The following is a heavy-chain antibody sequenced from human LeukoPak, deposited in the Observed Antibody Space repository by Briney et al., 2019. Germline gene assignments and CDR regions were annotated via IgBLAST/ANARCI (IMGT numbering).Heavy chain of an antibody. J-gene: IGHJ6*02. CDR1: GYNFISYY. CDR2: VNPSGGST. CDR3: AREDVVLVDAVRYYYYGMDV. D-gene: IGHD2-8*01. Sequence: GASVKVSCKASGYNFISYYMHWVRQAPGQGLELMGIVNPSGGSTSYAQKFQDRVTMTRDTSTSTVYMELSSLISEDTAVYYCAREDVVLVDAVRYYYYGMDVWGQGTTVTVSS. V-gene: IGHV1-46*01.